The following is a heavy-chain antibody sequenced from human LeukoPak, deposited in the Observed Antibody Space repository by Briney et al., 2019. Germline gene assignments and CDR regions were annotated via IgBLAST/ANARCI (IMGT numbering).Heavy chain of an antibody. V-gene: IGHV3-23*01. CDR2: IRDTGTIT. CDR3: AESTSSGWTYYFDY. Sequence: GGSLRLSCAASGFTFSSYGMSWGRQAAGKGLEWVSTIRDTGTITYYADSVKGRFTISRDNSKNTLYLQMNSLRAEDTAVYYCAESTSSGWTYYFDYWGQGTLVTVSS. D-gene: IGHD6-19*01. CDR1: GFTFSSYG. J-gene: IGHJ4*02.